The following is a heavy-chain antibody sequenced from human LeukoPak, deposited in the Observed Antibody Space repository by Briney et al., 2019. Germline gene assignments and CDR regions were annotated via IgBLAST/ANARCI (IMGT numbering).Heavy chain of an antibody. J-gene: IGHJ4*02. V-gene: IGHV4-59*01. D-gene: IGHD6-13*01. CDR1: GGSISRDY. CDR3: ARDRPGGSSLDY. Sequence: SETLSLTCTVSGGSISRDYWSWIRQPPGKGLEWIGYIYYTGSTNYIPSLKSRVTISVDTSKNQFSLKLSSVTAADTAVYYCARDRPGGSSLDYWGQGTLVTVSS. CDR2: IYYTGST.